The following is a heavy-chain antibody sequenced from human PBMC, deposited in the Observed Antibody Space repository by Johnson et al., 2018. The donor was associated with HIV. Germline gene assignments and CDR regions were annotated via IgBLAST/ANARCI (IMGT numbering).Heavy chain of an antibody. CDR2: ISYDGNNK. Sequence: QVQLVESGGGVVQPGRSLRLSCAASGFTFSSYGMHWVRQAPGKGLEWVAVISYDGNNKYYVDSVKGRFTISRDNSKNTLYLQMNSLRPEDTGVYYCARPEGVVNPPYAFDILGQGTMVTVSS. V-gene: IGHV3-30*03. CDR3: ARPEGVVNPPYAFDI. D-gene: IGHD3-3*01. J-gene: IGHJ3*02. CDR1: GFTFSSYG.